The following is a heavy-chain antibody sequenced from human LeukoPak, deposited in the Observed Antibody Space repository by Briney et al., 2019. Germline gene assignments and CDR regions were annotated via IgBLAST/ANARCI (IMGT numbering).Heavy chain of an antibody. CDR2: ISYDGSNK. J-gene: IGHJ4*02. D-gene: IGHD5-12*01. Sequence: PGGSLRLSCAASGFTLSSYAVHWVRQAPGKGLEWVAVISYDGSNKYYADSVKGRFTISRDNAKSSLYLQMNSLRAEDTAVYYCARKDGYTNSWSFDYWGQGTMVTVSS. CDR1: GFTLSSYA. CDR3: ARKDGYTNSWSFDY. V-gene: IGHV3-30-3*01.